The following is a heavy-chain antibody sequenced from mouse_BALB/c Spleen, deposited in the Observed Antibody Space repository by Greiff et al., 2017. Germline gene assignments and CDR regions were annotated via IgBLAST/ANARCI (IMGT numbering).Heavy chain of an antibody. CDR1: GYTFTSYY. CDR2: INPSNGGT. J-gene: IGHJ4*01. CDR3: TRDYGNYVYAMDY. V-gene: IGHV1S81*02. Sequence: QVQLQQSGAELVKPGASVKLSCKASGYTFTSYYMYWVKQRPGQGLEWIGEINPSNGGTNFNEKFKSKATLTVDKSSSTAYMQLSSLTSEDSAVYYCTRDYGNYVYAMDYWGQGTSVTVSS. D-gene: IGHD2-1*01.